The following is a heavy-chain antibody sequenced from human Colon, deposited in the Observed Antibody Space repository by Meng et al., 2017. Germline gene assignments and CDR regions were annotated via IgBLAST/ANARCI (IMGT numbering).Heavy chain of an antibody. Sequence: VQRVQSGAGVKKPGASVKVACKASGYSLSGYDMHWVRQVPGQGLEWMGRINADSGGTNYAEKFQGRVTLTRDTSINTAYMEVTSLRSDDTAVYYCAKIHLGDSGLDYWGQGTLVTVSS. J-gene: IGHJ4*02. D-gene: IGHD6-19*01. CDR1: GYSLSGYD. CDR3: AKIHLGDSGLDY. CDR2: INADSGGT. V-gene: IGHV1-2*06.